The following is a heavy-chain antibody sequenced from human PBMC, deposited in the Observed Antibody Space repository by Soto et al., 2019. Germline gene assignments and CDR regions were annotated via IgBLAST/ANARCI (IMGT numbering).Heavy chain of an antibody. Sequence: QVQLLESGGGVVQPGRSLRLSCAASGFTFSSYGMHWIRQAPGKGLEWVAVISYDGSNKYYADSVKGRCTISRDNSKNTLYLQMNSLRAEDTAVYYCAKDRRPNYYYGMDVWGQGTKVTVAS. CDR1: GFTFSSYG. D-gene: IGHD6-25*01. V-gene: IGHV3-30*18. J-gene: IGHJ6*02. CDR2: ISYDGSNK. CDR3: AKDRRPNYYYGMDV.